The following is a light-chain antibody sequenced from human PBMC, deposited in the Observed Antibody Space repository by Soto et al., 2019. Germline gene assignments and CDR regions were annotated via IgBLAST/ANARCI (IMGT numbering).Light chain of an antibody. J-gene: IGKJ4*01. V-gene: IGKV1-5*01. CDR1: QSISSW. CDR3: QQYNSYPLT. Sequence: DIQMTQSPSTLSASVGDRVTITCRASQSISSWLAWYQQKPGKAPKLLIYYASSLESGVPSRFSASGSGTEFTLPISSLQPDDFATYYCQQYNSYPLTFGGGTKVEIK. CDR2: YAS.